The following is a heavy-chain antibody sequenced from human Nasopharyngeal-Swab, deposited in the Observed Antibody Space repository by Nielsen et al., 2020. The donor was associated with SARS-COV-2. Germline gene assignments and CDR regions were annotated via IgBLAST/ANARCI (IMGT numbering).Heavy chain of an antibody. D-gene: IGHD3-16*01. CDR3: ARRRPILHLGGFSSSFDS. V-gene: IGHV3-30*03. Sequence: GGSLRLSCAVSGFTFNNYGMHWVRQAPGKGLEGVALISYEGSLKYYADSVKGRFTISRDSSKNTVYLQMNSLRPEDTAVYYCARRRPILHLGGFSSSFDSWGQGTLVTVSS. CDR1: GFTFNNYG. CDR2: ISYEGSLK. J-gene: IGHJ4*02.